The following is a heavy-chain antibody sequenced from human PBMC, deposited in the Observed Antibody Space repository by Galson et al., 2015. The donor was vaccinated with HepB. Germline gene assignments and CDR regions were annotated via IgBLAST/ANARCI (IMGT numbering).Heavy chain of an antibody. CDR1: GFTFSGSA. CDR3: TRHFPAYCGGDCYSDDAFDI. V-gene: IGHV3-73*01. J-gene: IGHJ3*02. Sequence: SLRLSCAASGFTFSGSAMHWVRQASGKGLEWVGRIRSKANSYETAYAASVKGRFTISRDDSKNTAYLQMNSLKTEDTAVYYCTRHFPAYCGGDCYSDDAFDIWGQGTMVTVSS. D-gene: IGHD2-21*02. CDR2: IRSKANSYET.